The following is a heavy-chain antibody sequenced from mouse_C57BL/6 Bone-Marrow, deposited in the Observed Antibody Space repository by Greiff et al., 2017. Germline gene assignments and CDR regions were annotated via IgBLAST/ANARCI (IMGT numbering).Heavy chain of an antibody. CDR1: GYSFTGYF. D-gene: IGHD1-1*01. J-gene: IGHJ4*01. CDR2: INPYNGDT. V-gene: IGHV1-20*01. CDR3: ARWLFITTVVAPMDY. Sequence: VQLKQSGPELVKPGDSVKISCKASGYSFTGYFMNWVMQSHGKSLEWIGRINPYNGDTFYNQKFKGKATLTVDKSSSTAHMELRSLTSEDSAVYYCARWLFITTVVAPMDYWGQGTSVTVSS.